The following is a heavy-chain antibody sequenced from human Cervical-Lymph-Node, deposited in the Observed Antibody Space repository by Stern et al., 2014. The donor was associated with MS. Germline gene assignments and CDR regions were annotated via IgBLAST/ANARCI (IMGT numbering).Heavy chain of an antibody. CDR1: GFTFSSYA. D-gene: IGHD3-22*01. Sequence: EVQLVEPGGGLVQPGGSLRLSCAATGFTFSSYAMNWVRQAPGKGLEWVSVISDNADTTYYADSVKGRFTISRDNAKKTLYLQMISLRAEDTAVYYCAKDQQPVVVMSPFQHWGQGTLVTVSS. CDR2: ISDNADTT. CDR3: AKDQQPVVVMSPFQH. J-gene: IGHJ1*01. V-gene: IGHV3-23*04.